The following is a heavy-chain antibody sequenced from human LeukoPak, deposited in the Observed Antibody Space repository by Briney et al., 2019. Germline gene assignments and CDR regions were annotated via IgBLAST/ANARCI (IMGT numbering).Heavy chain of an antibody. CDR3: ARQTESHDGKSGYFY. CDR2: ISWDGGDT. CDR1: GFTFDYYG. D-gene: IGHD3-22*01. Sequence: GGSLRLSCAASGFTFDYYGMGWVRQAPGKGLEWVSDISWDGGDTGYADSVKGRFTISRDNDKKSLYLQMNSLRAEDTALYYCARQTESHDGKSGYFYWGQGSLVTVSS. J-gene: IGHJ4*02. V-gene: IGHV3-20*04.